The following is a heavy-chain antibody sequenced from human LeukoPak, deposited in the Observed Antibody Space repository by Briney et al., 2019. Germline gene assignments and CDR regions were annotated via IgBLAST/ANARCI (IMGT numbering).Heavy chain of an antibody. CDR1: GFTFSSYS. D-gene: IGHD5-18*01. V-gene: IGHV3-21*01. Sequence: GGSLRLSCAASGFTFSSYSMNWVRQAPGKGLEWVSSISSSSSYIYYADSVKGRFTISRDNAKNSLYLQMNSLRAEDTAVYYCAWGGYGSHYYYYYYMDVWGKGTTVTVSS. J-gene: IGHJ6*03. CDR3: AWGGYGSHYYYYYYMDV. CDR2: ISSSSSYI.